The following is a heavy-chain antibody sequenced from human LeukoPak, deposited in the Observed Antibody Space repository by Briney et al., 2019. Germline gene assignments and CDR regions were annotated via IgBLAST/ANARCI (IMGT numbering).Heavy chain of an antibody. D-gene: IGHD3-3*01. Sequence: GGSLRLSCAASGFTFSSYAMSWVRQAPGKGLEWVSAISGSGGSTYYADSVKGRFTISRDNSKNTLYLQMNSLRAEDTAVYYCARSPCDFWSGYPKDYYYYMDVWGKGTTVTVSS. CDR3: ARSPCDFWSGYPKDYYYYMDV. CDR2: ISGSGGST. V-gene: IGHV3-23*01. J-gene: IGHJ6*03. CDR1: GFTFSSYA.